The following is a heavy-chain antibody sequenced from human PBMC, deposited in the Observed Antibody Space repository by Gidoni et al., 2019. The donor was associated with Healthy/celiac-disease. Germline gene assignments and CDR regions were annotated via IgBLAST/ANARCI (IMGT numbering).Heavy chain of an antibody. Sequence: QVQLVQSGAEVKKPGSSVKVSCKASGGTFSSYAISWVRQAPGQGLEWMGGIIPIFGTANYAQKFQGRVTITADESTSTAYMELSSLRSEDTAVYYCARGHRGSIAADLYYYYMDVWGKGTTVTVSS. CDR3: ARGHRGSIAADLYYYYMDV. CDR2: IIPIFGTA. J-gene: IGHJ6*03. CDR1: GGTFSSYA. V-gene: IGHV1-69*01. D-gene: IGHD6-13*01.